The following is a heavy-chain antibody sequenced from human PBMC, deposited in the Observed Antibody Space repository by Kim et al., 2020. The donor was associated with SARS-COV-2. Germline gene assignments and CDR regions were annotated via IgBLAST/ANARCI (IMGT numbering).Heavy chain of an antibody. D-gene: IGHD1-26*01. CDR2: IRPDGSET. J-gene: IGHJ3*02. Sequence: GGSLRLSCAASGFTFTNYWMHWVRQAPGKGLVWVSGIRPDGSETGYSDSVRGRFTISRDIAKNMLYLQMNSLTAEDTAVYYCTRDALLPIVSPGALVIWGGRTMVPVS. CDR3: TRDALLPIVSPGALVI. V-gene: IGHV3-74*01. CDR1: GFTFTNYW.